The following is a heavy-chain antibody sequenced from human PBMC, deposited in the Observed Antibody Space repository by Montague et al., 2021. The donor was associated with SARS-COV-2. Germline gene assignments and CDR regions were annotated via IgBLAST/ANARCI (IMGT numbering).Heavy chain of an antibody. CDR2: IKQDGSEK. CDR3: ARDGIAAAGAYYYYGMDV. J-gene: IGHJ6*02. D-gene: IGHD6-13*01. Sequence: SLRLSCAASGFPFSSYWMSWVRQAPGKGLEWVANIKQDGSEKYYVDSVKGRFTISRDNAKNSLYLQMNSLRAEDTAVYYCARDGIAAAGAYYYYGMDVWGQGTTVTVSS. V-gene: IGHV3-7*01. CDR1: GFPFSSYW.